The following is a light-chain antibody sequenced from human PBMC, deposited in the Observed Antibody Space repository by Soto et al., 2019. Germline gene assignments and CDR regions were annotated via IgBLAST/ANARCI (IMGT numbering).Light chain of an antibody. CDR3: SSFAGSNNLVI. J-gene: IGLJ2*01. CDR1: SSDIGNSNY. Sequence: QSALTQPPSASGSPGQSVTISCTGTSSDIGNSNYVSWYQQHPGKAPKLMIYEVTERPSGVPNRFSGSKSGNTASLTVSGLQTEDEADYYCSSFAGSNNLVIFGGGTKLTVL. CDR2: EVT. V-gene: IGLV2-8*01.